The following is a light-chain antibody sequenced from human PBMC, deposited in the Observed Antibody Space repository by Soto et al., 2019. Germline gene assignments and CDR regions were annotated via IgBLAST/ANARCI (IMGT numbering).Light chain of an antibody. CDR3: QQSGT. CDR1: QTVSSSY. Sequence: EIVLTQSPGTLSLSPGERATLSCRASQTVSSSYLAWYQHKPGQAPRLLIYGASKRAVGIPDRFSGSGSGTDFTLTISRLEPEDFAVYYCQQSGTFGQGTKVDI. V-gene: IGKV3-20*01. CDR2: GAS. J-gene: IGKJ1*01.